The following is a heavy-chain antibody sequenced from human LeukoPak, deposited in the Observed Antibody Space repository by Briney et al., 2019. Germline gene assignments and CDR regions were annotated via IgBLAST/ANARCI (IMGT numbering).Heavy chain of an antibody. D-gene: IGHD5-24*01. V-gene: IGHV1-8*01. J-gene: IGHJ4*02. CDR2: MNPNSGAT. CDR1: GYTFTSYD. CDR3: ARASFQRWLQLGGD. Sequence: EASVKVSCKASGYTFTSYDFNWLRQATGQGPEWMGWMNPNSGATGYAQKFQGRVTMTRSASINTAYMELTNLRSEDTAVYYCARASFQRWLQLGGDWGQGALVTVSS.